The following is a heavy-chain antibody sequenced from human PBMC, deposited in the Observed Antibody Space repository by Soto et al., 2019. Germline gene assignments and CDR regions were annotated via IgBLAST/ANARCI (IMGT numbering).Heavy chain of an antibody. CDR3: ARSRITMIVVAPGAFDI. Sequence: GGSLRLSCAASGFTFSSYSINWVRQAPGKGLEWVSSISSSSSYIYYADSVKGRFTISRDNAKNSLYLQMNSLRAEDTAVYYCARSRITMIVVAPGAFDIWGQGTMVTVSS. CDR2: ISSSSSYI. V-gene: IGHV3-21*01. CDR1: GFTFSSYS. J-gene: IGHJ3*02. D-gene: IGHD3-22*01.